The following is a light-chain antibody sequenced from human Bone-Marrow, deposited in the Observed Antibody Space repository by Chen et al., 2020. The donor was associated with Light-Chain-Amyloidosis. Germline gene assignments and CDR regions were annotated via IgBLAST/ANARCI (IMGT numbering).Light chain of an antibody. CDR2: DAS. CDR1: QSVRNY. J-gene: IGKJ3*01. Sequence: IELTQPPATLSSPPGVRATLSCRASQSVRNYLAWYQQKPGQAPRLLIYDASTRATGIPARFSGSGSGTDFTLTINSLEPEDFAVYYCQQRSSWPITFGPGTRVDIK. V-gene: IGKV3-11*01. CDR3: QQRSSWPIT.